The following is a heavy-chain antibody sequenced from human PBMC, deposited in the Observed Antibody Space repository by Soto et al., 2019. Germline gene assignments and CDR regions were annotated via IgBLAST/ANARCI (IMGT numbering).Heavy chain of an antibody. V-gene: IGHV1-3*01. J-gene: IGHJ3*02. CDR2: INAGNGNT. D-gene: IGHD3-22*01. Sequence: QVQLVQSGAEVKKPGASVKVSCKASGYTFTSYAMHWVRQAPGQRLEWMGWINAGNGNTKYSQKFQGRVTITRDTSASTAYMELSSLRSEDTAVYYCSVVVITTTSRRAFDIWGQGIMVTVSS. CDR3: SVVVITTTSRRAFDI. CDR1: GYTFTSYA.